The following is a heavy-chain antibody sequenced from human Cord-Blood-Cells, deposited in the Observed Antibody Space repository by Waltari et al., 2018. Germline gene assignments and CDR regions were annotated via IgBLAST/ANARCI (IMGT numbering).Heavy chain of an antibody. CDR2: IYYSRST. V-gene: IGHV4-39*01. Sequence: QLQLQESGPGLVKPSETLSLTCTVSGGSISSSSYYWGWIRQPPGKGLEWIGSIYYSRSTYYNPSLKSGVTMSVDTSKSQFSLKLSSVTAADTAVYYCATPFIAAAGTGPCDYWGQGTLVTVSS. D-gene: IGHD6-13*01. CDR1: GGSISSSSYY. J-gene: IGHJ4*02. CDR3: ATPFIAAAGTGPCDY.